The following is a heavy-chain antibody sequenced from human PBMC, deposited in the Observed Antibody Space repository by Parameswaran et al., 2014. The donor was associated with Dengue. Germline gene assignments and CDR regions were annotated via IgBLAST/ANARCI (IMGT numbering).Heavy chain of an antibody. Sequence: WVRQAPGQGLEWMGRIIPLFGSRHYAQNFQDRVTLTADESTTTAYMELRSLRSEDTAVYYCARGNYYDSSAYAYWYFDLWGRGTPVTVSS. CDR2: IIPLFGSR. J-gene: IGHJ2*01. D-gene: IGHD3-22*01. CDR3: ARGNYYDSSAYAYWYFDL. V-gene: IGHV1-69*15.